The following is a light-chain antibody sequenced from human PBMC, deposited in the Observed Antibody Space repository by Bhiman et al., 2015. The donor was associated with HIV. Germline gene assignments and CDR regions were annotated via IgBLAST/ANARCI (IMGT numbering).Light chain of an antibody. CDR1: SSLFGSYYY. V-gene: IGLV2-14*03. J-gene: IGLJ1*01. CDR3: SSLTSSLTYV. Sequence: QSALTQPPSVSGSPGQSVTISCTGPSSLFGSYYYISWYQQHPGKAPQLVIYDVSNRPSGVSNRFSGSKSGNTASLTISGLQAEDEADYYCSSLTSSLTYVFGTGTNVTVL. CDR2: DVS.